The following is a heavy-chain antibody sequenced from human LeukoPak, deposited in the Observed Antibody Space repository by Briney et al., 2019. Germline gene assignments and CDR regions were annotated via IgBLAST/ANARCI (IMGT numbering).Heavy chain of an antibody. V-gene: IGHV5-51*01. D-gene: IGHD2-2*01. CDR2: IYPGDSDT. J-gene: IGHJ5*02. Sequence: GEPLKISCKGSGYSFTSYWIDWVRQMPGKGLEWMGIIYPGDSDTRYSPSFQGQVTISADKSISTAYLQWSSLKASDTAMYYCARRGTSLGNWFDPWGQGTLVTVSS. CDR3: ARRGTSLGNWFDP. CDR1: GYSFTSYW.